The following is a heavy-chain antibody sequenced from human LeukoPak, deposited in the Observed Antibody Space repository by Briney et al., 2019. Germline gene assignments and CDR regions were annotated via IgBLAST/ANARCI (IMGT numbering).Heavy chain of an antibody. V-gene: IGHV3-23*01. CDR3: AKDVGGNYSPVDY. D-gene: IGHD4-23*01. Sequence: GGSLRLSCAASGFTFSSYAMSWVRQAPGKGLEWVSSISGTGGSTYYADSVKGRFTISRDNSKNTLYLQMNSLRAEDTAVYYCAKDVGGNYSPVDYWGQGTLVTVSS. J-gene: IGHJ4*02. CDR1: GFTFSSYA. CDR2: ISGTGGST.